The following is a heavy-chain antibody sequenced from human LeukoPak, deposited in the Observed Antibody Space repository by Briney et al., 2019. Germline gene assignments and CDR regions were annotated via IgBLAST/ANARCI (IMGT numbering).Heavy chain of an antibody. V-gene: IGHV1-2*06. CDR1: GYSFSGHY. CDR3: ARYIGNYYDSSGQGYWFDP. J-gene: IGHJ5*02. D-gene: IGHD3-22*01. Sequence: GASVKVSCKASGYSFSGHYIHWVRQAPGQGLEWMGQINPNSAASHYAQKFQDRVTMTSDTSINMAYMELSSLRSEDTAVYYCARYIGNYYDSSGQGYWFDPWGQGTLVTVSS. CDR2: INPNSAAS.